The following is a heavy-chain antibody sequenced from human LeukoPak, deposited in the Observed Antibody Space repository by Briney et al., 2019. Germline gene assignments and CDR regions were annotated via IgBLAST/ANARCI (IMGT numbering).Heavy chain of an antibody. D-gene: IGHD6-25*01. CDR2: IKQDGSEK. V-gene: IGHV3-7*01. J-gene: IGHJ5*02. CDR1: GFTFSSYA. Sequence: PGGSLRLSCAASGFTFSSYAMSWVRQAPGKGLEWVANIKQDGSEKYYVDSVKGRFTISRDNAKNSLYLQMNSLRAEDTAVHYCARDFPGFDLSWGQGTLVTVSS. CDR3: ARDFPGFDLS.